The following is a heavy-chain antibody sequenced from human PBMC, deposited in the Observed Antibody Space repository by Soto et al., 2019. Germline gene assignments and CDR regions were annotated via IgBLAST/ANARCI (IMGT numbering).Heavy chain of an antibody. Sequence: LRLSCAASGFTFRSYSMNWVRQAPGKGLEWVSYISSSNRTINYADSVKGRFIISRDNAKNSLYLQMHSLRDEDTAVYYCAREGWPLLQTGMDVWGQGTTVTVSS. CDR2: ISSSNRTI. V-gene: IGHV3-48*02. CDR3: AREGWPLLQTGMDV. CDR1: GFTFRSYS. D-gene: IGHD2-15*01. J-gene: IGHJ6*02.